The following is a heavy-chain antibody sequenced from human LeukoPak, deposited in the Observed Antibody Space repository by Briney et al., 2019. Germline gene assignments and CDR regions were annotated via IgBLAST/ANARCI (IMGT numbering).Heavy chain of an antibody. CDR2: INYDGSNR. CDR3: ARWGGTRQFYFDY. CDR1: GFSLSNYG. D-gene: IGHD3-16*01. V-gene: IGHV3-33*01. J-gene: IGHJ4*02. Sequence: HPGGSLRLSCAASGFSLSNYGLHWVRQGPGKGLEWLAVINYDGSNRYYADSVKGRLTISKDSSENTLYLQMNSLRADDTAMYYCARWGGTRQFYFDYWGQGTLATVSS.